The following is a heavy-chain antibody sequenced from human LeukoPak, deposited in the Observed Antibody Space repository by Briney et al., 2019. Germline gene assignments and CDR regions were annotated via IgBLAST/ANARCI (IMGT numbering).Heavy chain of an antibody. J-gene: IGHJ4*02. CDR1: RGSFTGYY. Sequence: AESLSLTCALHRGSFTGYYWSWIRLTPGKGQEWIGEINHSGSTNYNPYLKSRVTISVDTSKNQFSLKLSSVTAADTAVYYCAREGYCSGGSWGPRRKVCGFDYWGQGTLVTVSS. CDR3: AREGYCSGGSWGPRRKVCGFDY. V-gene: IGHV4-34*01. CDR2: INHSGST. D-gene: IGHD2-15*01.